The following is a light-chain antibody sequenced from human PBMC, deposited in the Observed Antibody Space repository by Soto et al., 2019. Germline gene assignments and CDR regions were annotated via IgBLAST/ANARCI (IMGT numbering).Light chain of an antibody. CDR1: QSISSW. V-gene: IGKV1-5*01. CDR3: QQLNNYPRT. J-gene: IGKJ1*01. CDR2: AAS. Sequence: DIQMTQSPSTLSASVGDRVTITCRASQSISSWLAWYQQKPGKAPNLLIYAASTLQSGVPSRFSGSGSGTDFTLTISSLQPEDFATYYCQQLNNYPRTFGQGTKVDI.